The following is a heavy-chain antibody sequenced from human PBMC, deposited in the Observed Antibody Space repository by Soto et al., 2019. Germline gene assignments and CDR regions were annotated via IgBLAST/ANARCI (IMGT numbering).Heavy chain of an antibody. V-gene: IGHV3-7*05. D-gene: IGHD6-13*01. J-gene: IGHJ3*02. Sequence: EVQLEESGGDLVQPGGSRRLSCAASGFTLSAYWMTWVRQAPGKGQEWVANINRDGSKKSYLDSVRGRFTISRDNVGNSLYLQMDRLRADDTALYYCSRDVSPGSSSVYLDAFDIWGQGTMVTVSS. CDR1: GFTLSAYW. CDR2: INRDGSKK. CDR3: SRDVSPGSSSVYLDAFDI.